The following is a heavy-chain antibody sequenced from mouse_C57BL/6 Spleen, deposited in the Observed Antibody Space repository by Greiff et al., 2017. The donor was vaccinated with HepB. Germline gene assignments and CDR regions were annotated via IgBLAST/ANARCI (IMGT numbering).Heavy chain of an antibody. D-gene: IGHD2-4*01. CDR1: GFTFSSYG. J-gene: IGHJ4*01. CDR2: ISSGGSYT. Sequence: EVKLVESGGDLVKPGGSLKLSCAASGFTFSSYGMSWVRQTPDKRLEWVATISSGGSYTYYPDSVKGRITISRDNAKNTLYLQMSSLKSEDTAMYYCANYDYDVCAMDYWGQGTSVTVSS. CDR3: ANYDYDVCAMDY. V-gene: IGHV5-6*01.